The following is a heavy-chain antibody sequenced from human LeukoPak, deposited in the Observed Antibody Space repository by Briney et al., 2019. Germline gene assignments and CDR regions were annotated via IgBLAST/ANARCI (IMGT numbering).Heavy chain of an antibody. Sequence: GASVKVSCKASGYTFTSYDINWVRQAPGQGLEWMGWINPNSGGTNYAQKFQGRVTMTRDTSISTAYMGLSRLRSDDTAVYYCARDSGSGSPWFDPWGQGTLVTVSS. CDR2: INPNSGGT. CDR1: GYTFTSYD. D-gene: IGHD3-10*01. V-gene: IGHV1-2*02. CDR3: ARDSGSGSPWFDP. J-gene: IGHJ5*02.